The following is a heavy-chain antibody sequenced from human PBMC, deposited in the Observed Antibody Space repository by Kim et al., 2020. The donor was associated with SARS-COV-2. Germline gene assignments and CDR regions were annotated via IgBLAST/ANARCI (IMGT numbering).Heavy chain of an antibody. V-gene: IGHV3-64*02. D-gene: IGHD6-19*01. J-gene: IGHJ4*02. CDR2: ISTDGAMT. CDR1: GFSFSTYA. Sequence: GGSLRLSCAASGFSFSTYAIHWVRQTPGKGLECVSAISTDGAMTKYADSVKGRFTVSRDNSKNTLYLQMGSLRPEDTAVYYCARVVYSSGWYFFDYWGQG. CDR3: ARVVYSSGWYFFDY.